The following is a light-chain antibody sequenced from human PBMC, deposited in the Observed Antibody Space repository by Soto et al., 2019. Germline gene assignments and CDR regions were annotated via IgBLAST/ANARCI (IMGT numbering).Light chain of an antibody. Sequence: QSVLTQPPSASGTPGQRITISCSGSSSNIGSHTVNWHQQVPGTAPKLLIYSNNERPSGVPDRFSGSKSGTSASLAISGLQSGDEADYYCAAWDESLNGVIFGGGTKLTVL. V-gene: IGLV1-44*01. CDR3: AAWDESLNGVI. CDR1: SSNIGSHT. J-gene: IGLJ2*01. CDR2: SNN.